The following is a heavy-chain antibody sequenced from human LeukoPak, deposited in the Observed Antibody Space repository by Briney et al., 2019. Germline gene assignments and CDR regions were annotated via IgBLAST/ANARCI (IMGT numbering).Heavy chain of an antibody. D-gene: IGHD2-8*02. J-gene: IGHJ4*02. CDR3: ARDRGPAWWDY. V-gene: IGHV3-21*01. Sequence: SGGSLRLSCAASGFTFSNYAMNWVRQAPGKGLEWVSSISSSSSYIYYTDSVKGRFTISRDNAKNSLYLQMNSLRAEDMAVYYCARDRGPAWWDYWGQGTLVTVSS. CDR1: GFTFSNYA. CDR2: ISSSSSYI.